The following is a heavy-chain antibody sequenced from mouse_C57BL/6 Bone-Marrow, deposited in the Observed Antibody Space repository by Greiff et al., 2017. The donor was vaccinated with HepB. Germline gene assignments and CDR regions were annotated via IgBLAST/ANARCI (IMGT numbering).Heavy chain of an antibody. V-gene: IGHV1-69*01. CDR1: GYTFTSYW. D-gene: IGHD2-2*01. Sequence: VQLQQPGAELVMPGASVKLSCKASGYTFTSYWMHWVKQRPGQGLEWIGEIDPSDSYTNHNQKFKGKSTLTVDKSSSTAYMQLSSLTSEDSAVYYCARGLRRRYYAMDYWGQGTSVTVSS. CDR3: ARGLRRRYYAMDY. CDR2: IDPSDSYT. J-gene: IGHJ4*01.